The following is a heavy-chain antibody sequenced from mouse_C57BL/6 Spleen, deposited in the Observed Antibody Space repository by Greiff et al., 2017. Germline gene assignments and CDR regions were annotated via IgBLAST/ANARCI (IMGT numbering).Heavy chain of an antibody. CDR3: ASSYDYDRAFAY. D-gene: IGHD2-4*01. CDR1: GFSLTSYG. J-gene: IGHJ3*01. CDR2: IWSGGST. V-gene: IGHV2-2*01. Sequence: QVQLQQSGPGLVQPSQSLSITCTVSGFSLTSYGVHWVRQSPGKGLEWLGVIWSGGSTDYNAAFISRLSISKDNSKSQVFFKMNSLQADDTAIYYCASSYDYDRAFAYWGQGTLVTVSA.